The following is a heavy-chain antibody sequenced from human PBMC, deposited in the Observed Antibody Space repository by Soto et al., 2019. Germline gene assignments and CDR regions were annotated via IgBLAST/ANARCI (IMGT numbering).Heavy chain of an antibody. CDR2: IIPIFGTA. V-gene: IGHV1-69*13. Sequence: AASVKVSCKASGGTFSSYAISWVRQAPGQGLEWMGGIIPIFGTANYAQKFQGRVTITADESTSTAYMELSSLRSEDTAVYYCARKTRVEYFDYWGQGTLVTVSS. D-gene: IGHD1-1*01. J-gene: IGHJ4*02. CDR1: GGTFSSYA. CDR3: ARKTRVEYFDY.